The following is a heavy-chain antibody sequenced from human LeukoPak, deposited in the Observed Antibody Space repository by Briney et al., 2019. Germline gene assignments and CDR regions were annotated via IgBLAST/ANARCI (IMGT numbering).Heavy chain of an antibody. Sequence: GGSLRLSCAAAGFTFSSYSMNWVRHAPGKGLEWVSSIFSSGSYIHHADSVKCRFTISRDNAKTSLYLQMNSLRAEDTAVYYCAREVAGIAKIDYGGQGTLVT. J-gene: IGHJ4*02. CDR1: GFTFSSYS. CDR3: AREVAGIAKIDY. D-gene: IGHD6-19*01. V-gene: IGHV3-21*01. CDR2: IFSSGSYI.